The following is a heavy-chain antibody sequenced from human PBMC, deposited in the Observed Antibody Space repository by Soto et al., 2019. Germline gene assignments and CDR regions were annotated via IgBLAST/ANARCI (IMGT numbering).Heavy chain of an antibody. CDR1: GGSFSGYY. D-gene: IGHD2-8*01. Sequence: SETLSLTCAVYGGSFSGYYWSWIRQPPGKGLEWIGEINHSGSTNYNPSLKSRVTISVDTSKNQFSLKLSSVTAADTAVYYCAKDSCTNGVCQFEYWGQGTLVTVSS. CDR2: INHSGST. J-gene: IGHJ4*02. CDR3: AKDSCTNGVCQFEY. V-gene: IGHV4-34*01.